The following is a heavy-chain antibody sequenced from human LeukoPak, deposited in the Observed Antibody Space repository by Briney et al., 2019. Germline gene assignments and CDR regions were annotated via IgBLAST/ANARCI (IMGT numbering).Heavy chain of an antibody. V-gene: IGHV1-2*02. CDR3: ARDCSSTSCSDY. Sequence: GASVKVSCKASGYTFTGYYMHWVRQAPGQGLEWMGWISPNSGGTNYAQKFQGRVTMTRDTSISTAYMELSRLRSDDTAVYYCARDCSSTSCSDYWGQGTLVTVSS. CDR1: GYTFTGYY. J-gene: IGHJ4*02. D-gene: IGHD2-2*01. CDR2: ISPNSGGT.